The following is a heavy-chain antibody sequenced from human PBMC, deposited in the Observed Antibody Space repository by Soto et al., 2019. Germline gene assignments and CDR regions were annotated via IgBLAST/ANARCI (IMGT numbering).Heavy chain of an antibody. CDR1: GGSISSYY. CDR2: IYYSGST. J-gene: IGHJ4*02. CDR3: ARAPYSGGWTRFDY. Sequence: SETLSLTCTVSGGSISSYYWSWIRQPPGKGLEWIGYIYYSGSTNYNPSLKSRVTTSVDTSKNQFSLKLSSVTAADTAVYYCARAPYSGGWTRFDYWGQGTLVTVSS. V-gene: IGHV4-59*01. D-gene: IGHD6-19*01.